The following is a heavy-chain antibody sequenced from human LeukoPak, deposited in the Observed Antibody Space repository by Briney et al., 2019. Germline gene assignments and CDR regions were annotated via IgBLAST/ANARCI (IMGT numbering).Heavy chain of an antibody. V-gene: IGHV3-48*01. J-gene: IGHJ4*02. CDR3: ARDRDWVFDY. CDR1: GFTFSSNA. Sequence: GGSLRLSCAASGFTFSSNAMNWVRQAPGKGLEGVSYISSTSTTIYYADSVKGRFTISRDSARNALYLQMNSLRVEDTAVYYCARDRDWVFDYWVQGTLVSVSS. D-gene: IGHD2-21*02. CDR2: ISSTSTTI.